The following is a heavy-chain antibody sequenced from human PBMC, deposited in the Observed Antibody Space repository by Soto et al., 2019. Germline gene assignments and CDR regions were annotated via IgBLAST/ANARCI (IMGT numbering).Heavy chain of an antibody. CDR3: ARAPGIAAAGNLDY. D-gene: IGHD6-13*01. CDR2: IYYSGST. CDR1: GGSISSGDYY. V-gene: IGHV4-30-4*01. Sequence: KPSETLSLTCTVSGGSISSGDYYWSWIRQPPGKGLEWIGYIYYSGSTYYNPSLKSRVTISVDTSKNQFSLKLSSVTAADTAVYYCARAPGIAAAGNLDYWGQGTLVTVS. J-gene: IGHJ4*02.